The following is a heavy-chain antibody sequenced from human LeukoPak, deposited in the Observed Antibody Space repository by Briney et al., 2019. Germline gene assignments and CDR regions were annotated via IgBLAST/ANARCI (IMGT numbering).Heavy chain of an antibody. Sequence: GGSLRLSCAASGFTFSSYAMSWVRQAPGKGLEWVSAISGRGDRTYYADSVKGRFTISRDNSKNTLCLQMSSLRAEDTAVYYCAKVDPTGAYFDYWGQGTLVTVSS. CDR2: ISGRGDRT. CDR3: AKVDPTGAYFDY. V-gene: IGHV3-23*01. D-gene: IGHD4-17*01. CDR1: GFTFSSYA. J-gene: IGHJ4*02.